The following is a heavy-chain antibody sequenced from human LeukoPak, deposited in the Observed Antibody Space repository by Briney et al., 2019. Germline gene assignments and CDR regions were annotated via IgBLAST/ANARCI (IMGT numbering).Heavy chain of an antibody. V-gene: IGHV4-39*01. D-gene: IGHD6-13*01. J-gene: IGHJ4*02. CDR2: IYYSGST. CDR3: ARLRVEYSSSYDY. CDR1: GGSISSSSYY. Sequence: SETLSLTCTVSGGSISSSSYYWGWIRQPPGKGLEWIGSIYYSGSTYYNPSLKSRVTISVDTSKNQFSLKLSSVTAADTAVYYCARLRVEYSSSYDYWGQGTLVTVSS.